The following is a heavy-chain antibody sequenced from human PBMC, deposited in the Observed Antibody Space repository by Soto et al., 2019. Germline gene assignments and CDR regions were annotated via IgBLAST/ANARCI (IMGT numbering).Heavy chain of an antibody. CDR3: ARILLWFGEPEYYFDY. D-gene: IGHD3-10*01. CDR1: GGTFSSCG. Sequence: QVQLVRSGAEVKKPGSSVKVSCKASGGTFSSCGISWVRQAPGQGLEWLGGIIPLFGTANYAQKFQGRVTITADKSTSTAYMELSSLRSEDTAVYYCARILLWFGEPEYYFDYWGQGTLVTVSS. J-gene: IGHJ4*02. V-gene: IGHV1-69*06. CDR2: IIPLFGTA.